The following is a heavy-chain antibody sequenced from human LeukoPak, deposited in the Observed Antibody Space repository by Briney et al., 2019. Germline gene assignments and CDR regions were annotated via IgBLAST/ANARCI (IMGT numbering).Heavy chain of an antibody. J-gene: IGHJ3*02. D-gene: IGHD2-15*01. CDR1: GGSISSTSYS. Sequence: PSETLSLTCAVSGGSISSTSYSWGWIRQPPGKGLEWIGSIYYSGSTYYNPSLKSRVTISVDTSMNQFSLKLSSVTAADTAVYYCARVAVVAATTPDAFDIWGQGTMVTVSS. CDR2: IYYSGST. CDR3: ARVAVVAATTPDAFDI. V-gene: IGHV4-39*07.